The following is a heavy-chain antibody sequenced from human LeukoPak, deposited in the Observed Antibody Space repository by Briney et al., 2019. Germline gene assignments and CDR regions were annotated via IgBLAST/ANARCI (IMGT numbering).Heavy chain of an antibody. D-gene: IGHD7-27*01. J-gene: IGHJ4*02. CDR2: IKQVGSEK. CDR1: GFTLSSYW. CDR3: ASPGTGRSFFDY. V-gene: IGHV3-7*01. Sequence: GGSLRPSCAPSGFTLSSYWMSWVGQAPGKGLEWVANIKQVGSEKYYVASVKGRFTISRDNAKNSLYLQMNSLRAEDTAVYYCASPGTGRSFFDYWGQGTLVTVSS.